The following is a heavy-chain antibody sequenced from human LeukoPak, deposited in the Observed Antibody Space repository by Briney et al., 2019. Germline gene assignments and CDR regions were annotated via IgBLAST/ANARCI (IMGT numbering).Heavy chain of an antibody. J-gene: IGHJ4*02. CDR1: GFTFSSYW. CDR2: IKQDGSEK. Sequence: GGSLRLSCAASGFTFSSYWMSWVRQAPGKGLEWVANIKQDGSEKYYVDSVKGRFAISRDNAKNSLYLQMNSLRAEDTAVYYCARDRGTTFHDSFDYWGQGTLVTVSS. CDR3: ARDRGTTFHDSFDY. D-gene: IGHD4-17*01. V-gene: IGHV3-7*01.